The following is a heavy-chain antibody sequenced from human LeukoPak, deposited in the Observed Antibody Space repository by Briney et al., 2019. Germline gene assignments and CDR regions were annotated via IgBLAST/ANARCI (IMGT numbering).Heavy chain of an antibody. V-gene: IGHV4-4*07. CDR3: ARAGYCSGGSCYSIAWFDP. Sequence: SETLSHTCTVSGGSISSYYWSWIRQPAGKGLEWIGRIYTSGSTNYNPSLKSRVTMSVDTSKNQFSLKLSSVTAADTAVYYCARAGYCSGGSCYSIAWFDPWGQGTLVTVSS. CDR2: IYTSGST. CDR1: GGSISSYY. J-gene: IGHJ5*02. D-gene: IGHD2-15*01.